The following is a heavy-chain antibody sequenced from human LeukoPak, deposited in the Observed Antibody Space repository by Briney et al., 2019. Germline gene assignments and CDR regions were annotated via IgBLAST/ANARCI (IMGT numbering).Heavy chain of an antibody. Sequence: KPSETLCLTCTVSGGSISSYYWSWIRQPPGKGLEWIGYIYYSGSTNYNPSLKSRVTISVDTSKNQFSLKLSSVTAADTAVYYCARWGCSSTSCWFDPWGQGTLVTVSS. CDR3: ARWGCSSTSCWFDP. CDR2: IYYSGST. V-gene: IGHV4-59*01. J-gene: IGHJ5*02. D-gene: IGHD2-2*01. CDR1: GGSISSYY.